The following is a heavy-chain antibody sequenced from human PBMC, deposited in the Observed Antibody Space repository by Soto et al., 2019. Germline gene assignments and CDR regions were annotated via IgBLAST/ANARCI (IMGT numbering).Heavy chain of an antibody. CDR1: GGTFSSYA. Sequence: SVKVSCKASGGTFSSYAISWVRQAPGQGLEWMGGIIPIFGTANYAQKFQGRVTITADESTSTAYMELSSLRSEDTAVYYCARDHPTVVTLTTYYYYGMDVWGQGTTVTVSS. V-gene: IGHV1-69*13. D-gene: IGHD4-17*01. CDR2: IIPIFGTA. J-gene: IGHJ6*02. CDR3: ARDHPTVVTLTTYYYYGMDV.